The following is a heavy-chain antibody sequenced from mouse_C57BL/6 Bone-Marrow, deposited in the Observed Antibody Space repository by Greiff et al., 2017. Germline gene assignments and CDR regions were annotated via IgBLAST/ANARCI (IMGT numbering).Heavy chain of an antibody. Sequence: VQVVESGAELVRPGASVKLSCKASGYTFTDYYINWVKQRPGQGLEWIARIYPGSGNTYYNEKFKGKATLTAEKSSSTAYMQLSSLTSEDSAVYFCARSLIGYWGQGTTLTVSS. CDR3: ARSLIGY. CDR1: GYTFTDYY. CDR2: IYPGSGNT. V-gene: IGHV1-76*01. D-gene: IGHD2-14*01. J-gene: IGHJ2*01.